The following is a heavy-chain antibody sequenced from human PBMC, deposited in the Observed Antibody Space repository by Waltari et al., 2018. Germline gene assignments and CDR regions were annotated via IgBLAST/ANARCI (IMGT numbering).Heavy chain of an antibody. CDR2: IHSSGTT. Sequence: QVQLQESGPGMLRPSEPLSLTCTVSGDSIKTATYYWGWIRQSPGKGLECLGTIHSSGTTYVPASLEPRVTISVDTFNNRFSLNLRSATAADTAVYFCARLVWFGAWIDNWGQGSLVTVSS. CDR3: ARLVWFGAWIDN. D-gene: IGHD3-10*01. CDR1: GDSIKTATYY. J-gene: IGHJ4*02. V-gene: IGHV4-39*01.